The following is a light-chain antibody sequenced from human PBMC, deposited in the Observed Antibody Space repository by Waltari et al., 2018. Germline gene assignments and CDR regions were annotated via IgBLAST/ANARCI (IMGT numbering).Light chain of an antibody. V-gene: IGKV2-28*01. Sequence: DIVMTQSPRSLPVTPGESASISCRSSQSLLYRNGFNYVDWYLQKQGQSPQLLIYLGSYQASGVPDRFSGSGSGTDFTLKISRVEAEDFGVYYCMQSLQTPLTFGGGTKVEIE. CDR2: LGS. CDR1: QSLLYRNGFNY. J-gene: IGKJ4*01. CDR3: MQSLQTPLT.